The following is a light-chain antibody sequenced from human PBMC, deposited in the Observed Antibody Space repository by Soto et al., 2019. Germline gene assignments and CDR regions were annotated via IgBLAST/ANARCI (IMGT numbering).Light chain of an antibody. J-gene: IGKJ4*01. CDR2: SAS. CDR1: QALSNY. Sequence: QLTQSPSSLSASVGDTVTITCRASQALSNYLAWYQQKPGKAPDLLIYSASTLQSGVPSRFSGSGSETEFSLTIRALQPEDFATYYCQQLSRYPLTFGGGTKVDIK. CDR3: QQLSRYPLT. V-gene: IGKV1-9*01.